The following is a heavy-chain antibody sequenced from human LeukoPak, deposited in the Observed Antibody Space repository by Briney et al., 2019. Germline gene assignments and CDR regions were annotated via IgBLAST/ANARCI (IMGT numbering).Heavy chain of an antibody. CDR3: AKDGARQLWSLGSFDY. V-gene: IGHV3-23*01. CDR1: GFTFSSYA. Sequence: GGSLRLSCAASGFTFSSYAMSWVRQAPGKGLEWVSAISGSGGSTYYADSLKGRFTISRDNSKNTLYLQMNSLRAEDTAVYYCAKDGARQLWSLGSFDYWGQGTLVTVSS. CDR2: ISGSGGST. D-gene: IGHD5-18*01. J-gene: IGHJ4*02.